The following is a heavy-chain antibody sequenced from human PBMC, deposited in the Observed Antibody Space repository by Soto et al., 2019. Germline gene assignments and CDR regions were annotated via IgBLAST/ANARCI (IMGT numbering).Heavy chain of an antibody. CDR3: ARGWFGPDV. CDR2: IDSAGTDS. D-gene: IGHD3-10*01. CDR1: GFTLSGRS. Sequence: EVQLVESGGGLVQPGGSLRLSCAASGFTLSGRSMHWVRQARGKGLVWVSGIDSAGTDSTYADSVKGRFTSSRDNAKNMLYLQMNSLRVEDTAVYYCARGWFGPDVWGKGTTVTVSS. J-gene: IGHJ6*04. V-gene: IGHV3-74*01.